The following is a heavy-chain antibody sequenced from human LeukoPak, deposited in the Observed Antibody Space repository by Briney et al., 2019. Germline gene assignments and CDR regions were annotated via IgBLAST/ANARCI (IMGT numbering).Heavy chain of an antibody. Sequence: SETLSLTCAVYGGSFSGYYWSWIRRPPGKGLEWIGEINHSGSTNYNPSLKSRVTISVDTSKNQFSLKLSSVTAADTAVYYCASGPGIFGVVHFDYWGQGTLVTVSS. V-gene: IGHV4-34*01. CDR1: GGSFSGYY. CDR3: ASGPGIFGVVHFDY. J-gene: IGHJ4*02. CDR2: INHSGST. D-gene: IGHD3-3*01.